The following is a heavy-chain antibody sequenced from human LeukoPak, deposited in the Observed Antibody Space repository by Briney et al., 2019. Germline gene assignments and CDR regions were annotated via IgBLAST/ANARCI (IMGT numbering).Heavy chain of an antibody. Sequence: LSGGSLRLSCAASGFTFSSYGMHWVRQAPGKGLEWVAFIRYDGSNKYYADSVKGRFTISRDNSKNTLYLHMNSLRAEDTAVYYCAKDRGYSKYNWFDPWGQGTLVTVSS. V-gene: IGHV3-30*02. CDR1: GFTFSSYG. D-gene: IGHD6-13*01. J-gene: IGHJ5*02. CDR2: IRYDGSNK. CDR3: AKDRGYSKYNWFDP.